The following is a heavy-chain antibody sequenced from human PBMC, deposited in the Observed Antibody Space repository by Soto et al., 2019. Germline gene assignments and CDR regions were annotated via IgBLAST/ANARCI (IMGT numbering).Heavy chain of an antibody. Sequence: SETLSLTCTVSGGSISSSSYYWGWIRQPPGKGLGWLGSIYYSGSTYSNPSLKNRVTISVDTSKNQFSLKLSSVTAADTAVYYCARVTPGYSSGWYYFDYWGQGTLVTVPS. CDR2: IYYSGST. J-gene: IGHJ4*02. V-gene: IGHV4-39*07. CDR1: GGSISSSSYY. D-gene: IGHD6-19*01. CDR3: ARVTPGYSSGWYYFDY.